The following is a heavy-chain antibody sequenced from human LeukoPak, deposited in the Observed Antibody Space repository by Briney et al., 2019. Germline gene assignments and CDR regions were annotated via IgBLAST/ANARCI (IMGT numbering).Heavy chain of an antibody. CDR3: ARDRGINWFDP. CDR1: GLSFGAYI. V-gene: IGHV3-23*01. CDR2: LSVSGGST. D-gene: IGHD3-10*01. Sequence: PGGSLRLSCAASGLSFGAYIMNWVRQAPGKGLEWVSGLSVSGGSTYYADSVKGRFTISRDNSKNTLYLQMNSLRAEDTAVYYCARDRGINWFDPWGQGTLVTVSS. J-gene: IGHJ5*02.